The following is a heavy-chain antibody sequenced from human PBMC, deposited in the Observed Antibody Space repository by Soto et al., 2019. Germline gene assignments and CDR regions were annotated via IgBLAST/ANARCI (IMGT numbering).Heavy chain of an antibody. V-gene: IGHV1-69*01. CDR3: ARDTREITRVRGVIPYYIYHMDV. CDR2: IIPAFGTP. CDR1: GGTFNNYA. D-gene: IGHD3-10*01. Sequence: QVHLVQSGPEVKRPGSSVKVSCKASGGTFNNYAISWVRQAPGEGLEWMGGIIPAFGTPKYAQRFQDRVTISADVYAATAYMELTSLRSDDTAVYYCARDTREITRVRGVIPYYIYHMDVWGPGTTVAVSS. J-gene: IGHJ6*02.